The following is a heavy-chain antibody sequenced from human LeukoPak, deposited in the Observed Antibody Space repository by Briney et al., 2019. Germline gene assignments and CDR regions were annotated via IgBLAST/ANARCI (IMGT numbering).Heavy chain of an antibody. Sequence: GGSLRLSCAASGFTFDDYGMSWVRQAPGKGLEWVSGINWNGGSTGYADSVKGRFTISRDNAKNSLYLQMNSLRAEDTALYYCARAWGYYYDSSGPGAFDIWGQGTMVTVSS. D-gene: IGHD3-22*01. CDR3: ARAWGYYYDSSGPGAFDI. J-gene: IGHJ3*02. CDR1: GFTFDDYG. V-gene: IGHV3-20*04. CDR2: INWNGGST.